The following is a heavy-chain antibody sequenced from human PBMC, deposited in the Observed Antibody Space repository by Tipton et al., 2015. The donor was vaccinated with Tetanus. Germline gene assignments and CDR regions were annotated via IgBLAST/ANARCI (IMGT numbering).Heavy chain of an antibody. D-gene: IGHD1-7*01. CDR2: IIPIFGTA. Sequence: QSGPEVKKPGSSVKVSCKASGGTFSSYAISWVRQAPGQGLEWMGGIIPIFGTANCAQKFQGRVTITADESTSTAYMELSSLRSEDTAVYYCARVSREGPELELDAFDIWGQGTMVTVSS. J-gene: IGHJ3*02. CDR3: ARVSREGPELELDAFDI. CDR1: GGTFSSYA. V-gene: IGHV1-69*01.